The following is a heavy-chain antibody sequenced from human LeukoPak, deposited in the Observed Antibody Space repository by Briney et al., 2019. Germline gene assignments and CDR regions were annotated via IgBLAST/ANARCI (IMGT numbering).Heavy chain of an antibody. CDR1: GFTFSSYW. V-gene: IGHV3-74*01. Sequence: GGSLRLSCAASGFTFSSYWMHWVRQAPGKGLVWVSRINGDGKSTTYADSVKGRFTISRDNAKNTLYLQMNSLRAEDTAVYYCTRVGAVTYDYWGQGTLVTVSS. CDR2: INGDGKST. CDR3: TRVGAVTYDY. J-gene: IGHJ4*02. D-gene: IGHD4-17*01.